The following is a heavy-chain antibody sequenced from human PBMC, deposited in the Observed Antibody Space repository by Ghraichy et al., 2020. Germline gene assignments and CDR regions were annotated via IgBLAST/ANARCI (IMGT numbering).Heavy chain of an antibody. V-gene: IGHV4-34*01. J-gene: IGHJ6*02. CDR1: GGSFSGYY. Sequence: SETLSLTCAVYGGSFSGYYWSWIRQPPGKGLEWIGEINHSGSTNYNPSLKSRVTISVDTSKNQFSLKLSSVTAADTAVYYCAIRNSGFSPYYYYHYGMDVWGQGTTVTVSS. CDR2: INHSGST. D-gene: IGHD6-19*01. CDR3: AIRNSGFSPYYYYHYGMDV.